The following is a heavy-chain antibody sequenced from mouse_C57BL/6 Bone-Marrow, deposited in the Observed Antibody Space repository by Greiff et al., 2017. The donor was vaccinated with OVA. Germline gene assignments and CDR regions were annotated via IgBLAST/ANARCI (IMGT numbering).Heavy chain of an antibody. J-gene: IGHJ3*01. D-gene: IGHD2-4*01. V-gene: IGHV1-63*01. CDR3: ARWNYDYDVCAWFAY. Sequence: QVQLKESGAELVRPGTSVKMSCKASGYTFTNYWIGWAKQRPGHGLEWIGDIYPGGGYTNYNEKFKGKATLTADKSSSTAYMQFSSLTSEDSAIYYCARWNYDYDVCAWFAYWGQGTLVTVSA. CDR1: GYTFTNYW. CDR2: IYPGGGYT.